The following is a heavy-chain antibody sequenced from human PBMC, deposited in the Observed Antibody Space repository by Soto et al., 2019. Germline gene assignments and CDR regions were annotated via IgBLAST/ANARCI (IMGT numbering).Heavy chain of an antibody. CDR3: ARGGYDSSGYYFRLDY. Sequence: QVQLQESGPGLVKPSGTLSLTCAVSGDSMRSNNWWSWVRQPPGKGLEWIGEIYHSGTTNYNPSLKSRVTICVDKSKSQFSLRLNSVTAADTAFYSCARGGYDSSGYYFRLDYWGQGTLVTVSS. J-gene: IGHJ4*02. CDR2: IYHSGTT. CDR1: GDSMRSNNW. V-gene: IGHV4-4*02. D-gene: IGHD3-22*01.